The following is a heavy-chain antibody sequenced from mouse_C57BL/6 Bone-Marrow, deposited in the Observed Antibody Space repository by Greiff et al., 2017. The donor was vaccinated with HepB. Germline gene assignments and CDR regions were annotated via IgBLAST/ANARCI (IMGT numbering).Heavy chain of an antibody. D-gene: IGHD2-3*01. Sequence: QVQLQQPGAELVKPGASVKLSCKASGYTFTSYWMHWVKQRPGQGLEWIGMIHPNSGSTNYNEKFKGKATLTVDKSSSTAYMQLSSLTSEDSAVYYCARWLLYYFDYWGQGTTLTVSS. CDR1: GYTFTSYW. J-gene: IGHJ2*01. V-gene: IGHV1-64*01. CDR3: ARWLLYYFDY. CDR2: IHPNSGST.